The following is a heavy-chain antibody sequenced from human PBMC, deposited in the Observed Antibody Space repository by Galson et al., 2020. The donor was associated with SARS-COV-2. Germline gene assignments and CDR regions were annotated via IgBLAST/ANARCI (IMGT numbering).Heavy chain of an antibody. CDR2: ISSSGSTI. V-gene: IGHV3-11*01. CDR3: ARTSHYSSSWAETNWFDP. CDR1: GFTFSDYY. D-gene: IGHD6-13*01. Sequence: KIGESLKISCAASGFTFSDYYMSWIRQAPGKGLEWVSYISSSGSTIYYADSVKGRFTISRDNAKNSLYLQMNSLRAEDTAVYYCARTSHYSSSWAETNWFDPRGQGTLVTVSS. J-gene: IGHJ5*02.